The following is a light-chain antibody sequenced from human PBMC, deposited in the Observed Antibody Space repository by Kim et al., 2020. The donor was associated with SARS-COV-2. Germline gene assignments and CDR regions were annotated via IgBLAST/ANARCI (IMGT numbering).Light chain of an antibody. CDR3: MQGTHWPFT. CDR1: KSLGYSDGNIY. Sequence: PASISGRFSKSLGYSDGNIYLNWFHQRPGQSPRRLIYKVSNRESGVPDRLSGSGSGTDFTLQISRVEAEDVGVYYCMQGTHWPFTFGPGTKVDIK. CDR2: KVS. J-gene: IGKJ3*01. V-gene: IGKV2-30*01.